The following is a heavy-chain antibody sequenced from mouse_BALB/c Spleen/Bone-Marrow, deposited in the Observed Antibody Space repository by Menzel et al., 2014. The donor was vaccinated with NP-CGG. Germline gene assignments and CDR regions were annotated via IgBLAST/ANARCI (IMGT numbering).Heavy chain of an antibody. Sequence: EVKLKESGVGLVQTGGSLRLSCATSGITFTDYYMNWVRQPPGKALEWLGFIRHKANGYTTEYSTSVKGRFTISRDNSQSILYLQMNTLRGEDSATDYCARDKGSVCFDYCGHATTLAVST. J-gene: IGHJ2*01. V-gene: IGHV7-3*02. CDR2: IRHKANGYTT. CDR1: GITFTDYY. CDR3: ARDKGSVCFDY. D-gene: IGHD1-3*01.